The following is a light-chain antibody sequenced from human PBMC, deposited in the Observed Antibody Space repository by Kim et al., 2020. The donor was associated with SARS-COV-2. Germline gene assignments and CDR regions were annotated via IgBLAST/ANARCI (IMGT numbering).Light chain of an antibody. J-gene: IGLJ1*01. V-gene: IGLV2-14*03. Sequence: GQSITISCTGTSRDIGSYNYVSWYQQHPGKAPKLMICDVSNRPSGVSDRFSGSKSGNTASLTISGLQAEDEADYYCTSYISSSTYVFGTGTKVTVL. CDR3: TSYISSSTYV. CDR2: DVS. CDR1: SRDIGSYNY.